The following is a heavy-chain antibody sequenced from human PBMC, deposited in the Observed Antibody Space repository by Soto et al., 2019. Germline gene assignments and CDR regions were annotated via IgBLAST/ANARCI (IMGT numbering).Heavy chain of an antibody. CDR3: ARSEEDADYYYYGMDV. V-gene: IGHV6-1*01. D-gene: IGHD2-15*01. Sequence: SQTLSLTCVGSGDTVSSNSVAWNWVRQSPSRGLEWLGRTYYRSRWYSDYAVSVRSRIDINADTSKNQVSLQLNSVTPEDTAVYYCARSEEDADYYYYGMDVWGQGTTVTVSS. J-gene: IGHJ6*02. CDR1: GDTVSSNSVA. CDR2: TYYRSRWYS.